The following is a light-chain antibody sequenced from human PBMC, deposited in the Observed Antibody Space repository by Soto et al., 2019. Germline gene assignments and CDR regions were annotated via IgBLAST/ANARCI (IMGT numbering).Light chain of an antibody. Sequence: QSALTQPASVSGSPGQSITISCTGTSSDVGGYNYVSWYQQHPGKAPKLMIYEVSNRPSGVSNRFSGSKSGNTASLTISGLQAEDEADYYCISYTGSSTPWVFGGGTKLTVL. CDR2: EVS. J-gene: IGLJ3*02. CDR1: SSDVGGYNY. V-gene: IGLV2-14*01. CDR3: ISYTGSSTPWV.